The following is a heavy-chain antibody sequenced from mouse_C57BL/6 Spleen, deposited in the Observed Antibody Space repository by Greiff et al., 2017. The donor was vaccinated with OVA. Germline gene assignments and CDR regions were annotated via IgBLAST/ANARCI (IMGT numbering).Heavy chain of an antibody. CDR2: ISYDGSN. Sequence: EVKLQESGPGLVKPSQSLSLTCSVTGYSITSGYYWNWIRQFPGNKLEWMGYISYDGSNNYNPSLKNRISITRDTSKNQFFLKLNSVTTEDTATYYCARVDAYFDYWGQGTTLTVSS. J-gene: IGHJ2*01. CDR3: ARVDAYFDY. V-gene: IGHV3-6*01. CDR1: GYSITSGYY. D-gene: IGHD2-3*01.